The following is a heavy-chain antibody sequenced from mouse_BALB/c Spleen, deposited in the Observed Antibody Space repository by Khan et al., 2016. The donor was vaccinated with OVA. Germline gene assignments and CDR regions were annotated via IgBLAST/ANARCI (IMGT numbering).Heavy chain of an antibody. J-gene: IGHJ2*01. CDR3: ARGGITTGYFDY. D-gene: IGHD1-1*01. V-gene: IGHV1-87*01. CDR1: GYTFTSYW. CDR2: IYPGDGNT. Sequence: VRLQQSGTELARPGASVKLSCKASGYTFTSYWMQWVKQRPGQGLEWIGAIYPGDGNTRYTQKFKGKATLTADKSSSTAYMQLSSLAYEDSAVYYCARGGITTGYFDYWGQGTTLTVSS.